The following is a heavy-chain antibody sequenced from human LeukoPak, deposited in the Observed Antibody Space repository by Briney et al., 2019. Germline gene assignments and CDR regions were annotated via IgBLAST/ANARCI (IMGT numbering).Heavy chain of an antibody. CDR2: IWYDGSNK. Sequence: GGSLRLSCAASGFTFGSYGMHWVRQAPGKGLEWVAVIWYDGSNKYYADSMKGRFTISRDNSKNTLYLQMNSLRAEDTAVYYCARRAVAGSFDYWGQGTLVTVSS. CDR3: ARRAVAGSFDY. D-gene: IGHD6-19*01. V-gene: IGHV3-33*01. CDR1: GFTFGSYG. J-gene: IGHJ4*02.